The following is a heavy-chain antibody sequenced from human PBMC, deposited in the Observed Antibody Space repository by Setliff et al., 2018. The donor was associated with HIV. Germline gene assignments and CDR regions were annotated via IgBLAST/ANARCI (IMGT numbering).Heavy chain of an antibody. CDR1: GYTFSTNA. V-gene: IGHV1-3*01. J-gene: IGHJ4*02. CDR2: INAGDDNT. Sequence: SVKVSCKAFGYTFSTNAIHWVRQAPGQRLEWMGYINAGDDNTRYSEKFQGRVTITRDTSANTAYMELGSLGSEDTAVYYCARGSCSGCYLSDYWGLGTLVTVSS. CDR3: ARGSCSGCYLSDY. D-gene: IGHD6-19*01.